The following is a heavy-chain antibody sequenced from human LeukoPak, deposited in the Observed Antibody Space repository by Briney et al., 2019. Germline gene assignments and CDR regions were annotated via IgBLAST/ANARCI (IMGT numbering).Heavy chain of an antibody. CDR2: ISYSGTT. CDR3: ARLHLAVALGALDI. D-gene: IGHD6-19*01. V-gene: IGHV4-59*08. Sequence: SETLSLTCTVSGGXISGYYCSWIRQPPGKGLEWIAYISYSGTTTQNPSLKSRVAISVDTSKNQFSLNLNSVTAADTAMYYCARLHLAVALGALDIWGQGTMVTVSS. CDR1: GGXISGYY. J-gene: IGHJ3*02.